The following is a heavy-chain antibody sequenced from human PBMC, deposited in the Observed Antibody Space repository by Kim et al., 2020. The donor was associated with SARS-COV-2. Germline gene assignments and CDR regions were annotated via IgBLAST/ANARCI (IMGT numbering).Heavy chain of an antibody. CDR2: ISGSGGST. D-gene: IGHD3-9*01. J-gene: IGHJ4*02. CDR1: GFTFSSYA. V-gene: IGHV3-23*01. Sequence: GGSLRISCAASGFTFSSYAMSWVRQAPGKGLEWVSAISGSGGSTYYADSVNGRFTISRDNSKNTLYLQMNSLRAEDTAVYYCAKDLNYDILTGYSHFDYWGQGTLVTFSS. CDR3: AKDLNYDILTGYSHFDY.